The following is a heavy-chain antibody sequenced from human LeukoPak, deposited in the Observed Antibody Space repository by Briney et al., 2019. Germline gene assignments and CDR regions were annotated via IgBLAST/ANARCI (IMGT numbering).Heavy chain of an antibody. J-gene: IGHJ4*02. CDR1: GFTLSSYA. CDR3: AKDRLLNCRGDCYIFDY. CDR2: TSSSDAGT. D-gene: IGHD2-21*02. V-gene: IGHV3-23*01. Sequence: GGSLRLSCAAPGFTLSSYAMSWVRQAPGKGLEWVSATSSSDAGTYYADSVRGRFTISRDNSKNTLYLQMNSLRAEDAAVYYCAKDRLLNCRGDCYIFDYWGQGTVVTVSS.